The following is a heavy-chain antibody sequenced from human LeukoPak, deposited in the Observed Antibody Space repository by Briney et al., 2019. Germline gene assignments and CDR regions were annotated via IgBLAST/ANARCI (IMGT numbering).Heavy chain of an antibody. Sequence: GTSVKVSCKASGFTFTSSAMQWVRQARGQRLEWIGWIVVGSGNTNYAQKFQERVTITRDMSTSTAYMELSRLRSDDTAVYYCASNYGFWSGYLYYWGQGTLVTVSS. CDR1: GFTFTSSA. CDR2: IVVGSGNT. V-gene: IGHV1-58*02. J-gene: IGHJ4*02. CDR3: ASNYGFWSGYLYY. D-gene: IGHD3-3*01.